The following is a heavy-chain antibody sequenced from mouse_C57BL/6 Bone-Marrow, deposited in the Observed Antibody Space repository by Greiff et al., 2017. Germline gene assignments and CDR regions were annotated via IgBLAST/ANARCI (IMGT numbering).Heavy chain of an antibody. CDR1: GYTFTNYW. CDR3: ARSRDGYYFYWYCDV. Sequence: QVQLQQSGAELVRPGTSVKMSCKASGYTFTNYWIGWAKQRPGHGLEWIGDIYPGGGYTNYNEKFKGKATLTADKSSSTAYMQFSSLTSEDSAIYDGARSRDGYYFYWYCDVWGTGTTVTVSS. D-gene: IGHD2-3*01. CDR2: IYPGGGYT. J-gene: IGHJ1*03. V-gene: IGHV1-63*01.